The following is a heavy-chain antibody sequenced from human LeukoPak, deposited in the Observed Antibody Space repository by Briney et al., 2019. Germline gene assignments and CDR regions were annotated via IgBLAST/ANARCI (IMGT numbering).Heavy chain of an antibody. Sequence: GGSLRLSCAASGFTFSDYEMNWVRQAPGKGLEWVSYISRSGRRIYYADSVKGRFTISRDNAKNSLYLQMNSLRADDTSIYYCARGPRDPTEYCSRGTCSPTYEVWGQGTLVTVSS. CDR1: GFTFSDYE. V-gene: IGHV3-48*03. D-gene: IGHD2-15*01. J-gene: IGHJ4*02. CDR3: ARGPRDPTEYCSRGTCSPTYEV. CDR2: ISRSGRRI.